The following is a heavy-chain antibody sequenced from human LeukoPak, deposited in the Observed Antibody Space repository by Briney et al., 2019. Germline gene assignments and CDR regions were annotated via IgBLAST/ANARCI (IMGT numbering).Heavy chain of an antibody. D-gene: IGHD3-16*02. V-gene: IGHV3-48*03. CDR1: GFTFSSYE. CDR2: ISSSGSTI. CDR3: ARGDLGELSPLGY. J-gene: IGHJ4*02. Sequence: GGSLRLSCAASGFTFSSYETNWVRQAPGKGLEWVSYISSSGSTIYYADSVKARFTISRDNAKNSLYLQMNSLRAEDTAVYYCARGDLGELSPLGYWGQGTLVTVSS.